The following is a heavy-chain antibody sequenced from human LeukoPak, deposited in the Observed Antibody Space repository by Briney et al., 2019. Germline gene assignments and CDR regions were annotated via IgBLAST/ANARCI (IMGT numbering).Heavy chain of an antibody. CDR3: AKDLRYYYGSGSYYYYGMDV. J-gene: IGHJ6*02. CDR1: GFTFSSYA. Sequence: PGGSLRLSCAASGFTFSSYAMSWVRQAPGKGLEWVSAISGSGGSTYYADSVKGRFTISRDNSKNTLYLQMNSLRAEDTAVYYCAKDLRYYYGSGSYYYYGMDVWGQGTTVTVSS. V-gene: IGHV3-23*01. D-gene: IGHD3-10*01. CDR2: ISGSGGST.